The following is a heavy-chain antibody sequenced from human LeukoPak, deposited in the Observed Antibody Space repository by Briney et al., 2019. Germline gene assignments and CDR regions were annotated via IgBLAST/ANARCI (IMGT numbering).Heavy chain of an antibody. V-gene: IGHV3-7*03. Sequence: GGSLRLSCAASGFTFSNYWMNWVRQVPGKGLEWVATIKQDGVERYYVDSVEGRFTISRDNGKTSVYLQMNSLRADDTAVYYCARSRAAVVMGELIPSFYYGMDVWGQGTTVTVSS. CDR1: GFTFSNYW. J-gene: IGHJ6*02. CDR3: ARSRAAVVMGELIPSFYYGMDV. CDR2: IKQDGVER. D-gene: IGHD3-16*01.